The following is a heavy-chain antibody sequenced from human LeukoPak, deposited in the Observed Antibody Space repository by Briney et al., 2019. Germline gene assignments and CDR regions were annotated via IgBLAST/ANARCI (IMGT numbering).Heavy chain of an antibody. J-gene: IGHJ4*02. D-gene: IGHD3-22*01. CDR3: ARRGVRDYDSSGPDY. CDR2: IYHSGST. V-gene: IGHV4-4*02. Sequence: SETLSLTCAVSGGSISSSNWWSWVRQPPGKGLEWIGEIYHSGSTNYSPSLKSRVTISVDKSKNQFSLKLSSVTAADTAVYYCARRGVRDYDSSGPDYWGEGTLVTVSS. CDR1: GGSISSSNW.